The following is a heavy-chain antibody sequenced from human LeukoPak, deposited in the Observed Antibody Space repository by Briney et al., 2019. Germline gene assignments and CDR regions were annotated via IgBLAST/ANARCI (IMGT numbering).Heavy chain of an antibody. D-gene: IGHD3-9*01. J-gene: IGHJ3*02. Sequence: SETLSLTCAVYGGSFSGYYWSWIRQPPGKGLEWIGEINHSGSTNYNPSLKSRVTISVDTSKTQFSLNLSSVTAADTAVYYCARMSEIVTGYYSWGAFDIWGQGTTVTVSS. CDR2: INHSGST. CDR3: ARMSEIVTGYYSWGAFDI. V-gene: IGHV4-34*01. CDR1: GGSFSGYY.